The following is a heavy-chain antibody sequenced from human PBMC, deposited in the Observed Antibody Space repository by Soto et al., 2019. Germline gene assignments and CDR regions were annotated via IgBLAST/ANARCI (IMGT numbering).Heavy chain of an antibody. CDR1: GGSICSYE. D-gene: IGHD3-9*01. V-gene: IGHV4-59*01. CDR3: ARDPGLYDILTGYSPVYYYYGMDV. J-gene: IGHJ6*02. CDR2: IYYSGST. Sequence: SETLALTCTVSGGSICSYEWGGILQHPGKGLEGIGYIYYSGSTNYNPSLKSRVTISVDTSKNQFSLKLSSVTAADTAVYYCARDPGLYDILTGYSPVYYYYGMDVWGQGTTVTVSS.